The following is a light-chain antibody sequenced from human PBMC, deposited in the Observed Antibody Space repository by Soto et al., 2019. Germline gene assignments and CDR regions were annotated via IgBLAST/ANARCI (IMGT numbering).Light chain of an antibody. Sequence: ETLMTQSPATLSVSPGERATLSCRASQSVNNNLAWYQQKLGQAPRVLIYGASTRATGIPARFTGSGSGTEFILTITSLQSEDSAVYYCQKYNSAPRTFGQGTKVEIK. CDR3: QKYNSAPRT. J-gene: IGKJ1*01. CDR1: QSVNNN. CDR2: GAS. V-gene: IGKV3-15*01.